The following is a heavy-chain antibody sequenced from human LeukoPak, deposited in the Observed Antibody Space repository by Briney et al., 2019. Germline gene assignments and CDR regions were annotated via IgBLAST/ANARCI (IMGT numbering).Heavy chain of an antibody. CDR2: FDPEDGET. Sequence: ASVKVSYKVSGYTLTELSMHWVRQAPGKGLEWMGGFDPEDGETIYAQKFQGRVTMTEDTSTDTAYMELSSLRSEDTAVYYCATGPTIFGVVIPPLDYWGQGTLVTVSS. V-gene: IGHV1-24*01. J-gene: IGHJ4*02. CDR1: GYTLTELS. CDR3: ATGPTIFGVVIPPLDY. D-gene: IGHD3-3*01.